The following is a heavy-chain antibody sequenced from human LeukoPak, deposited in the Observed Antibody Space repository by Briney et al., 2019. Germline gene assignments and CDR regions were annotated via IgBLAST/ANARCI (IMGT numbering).Heavy chain of an antibody. CDR2: INHSGST. D-gene: IGHD2-15*01. J-gene: IGHJ6*02. Sequence: PSETLSLTCAVYGGSFSGYYWSWIRQPPGKGLEWIGEINHSGSTNYNPSLKSRVTISVDTSKNQFSLKLSSVTAADTAVYYCARERYCSGGSCYPYYYYYYGMDVWGQGTTVTVSS. CDR1: GGSFSGYY. CDR3: ARERYCSGGSCYPYYYYYYGMDV. V-gene: IGHV4-34*01.